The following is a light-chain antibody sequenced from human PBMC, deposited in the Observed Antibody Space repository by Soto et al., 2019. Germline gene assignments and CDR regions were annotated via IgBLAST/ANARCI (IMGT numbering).Light chain of an antibody. V-gene: IGLV2-14*03. CDR2: DVN. CDR1: SSDIGAYNY. Sequence: QSVLTQPASVSGSPGQSITISCTGTSSDIGAYNYVSWYRQHPGKAPQLLIYDVNNRPSGVSHRFSGSKSGNTASLTISGLQAEDEADYYCSSYTSSSTLYVVFGGGTKVTVL. J-gene: IGLJ2*01. CDR3: SSYTSSSTLYVV.